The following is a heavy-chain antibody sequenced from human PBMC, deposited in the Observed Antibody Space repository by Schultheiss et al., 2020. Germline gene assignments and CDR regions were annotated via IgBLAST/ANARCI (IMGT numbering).Heavy chain of an antibody. CDR3: ARPGPRSSGYDY. Sequence: ESLKISCKGSGYNFINFWVGWVRQMPGKGLEWMGVIYPGDSDTRYSPSFQGQVTISADKSISTAYLQWSSLKASDTAMYYCARPGPRSSGYDYWGQGTLVTVSS. CDR2: IYPGDSDT. V-gene: IGHV5-51*01. CDR1: GYNFINFW. J-gene: IGHJ4*02. D-gene: IGHD6-19*01.